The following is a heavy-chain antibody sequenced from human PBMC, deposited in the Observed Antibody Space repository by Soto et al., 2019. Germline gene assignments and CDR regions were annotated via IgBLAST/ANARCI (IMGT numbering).Heavy chain of an antibody. Sequence: QVQLVQSGAEVKKPGASVKVSCKVSGDTFIAHYIHWVRQAPGKGLEWIGWTNPNNGSTKYAHKFQGRVTMTRDTSITTGYVELSSLRSDDTAVYFCARDVNPYYGPGSLHGYFDYWGQGTLVTVSS. D-gene: IGHD3-10*01. J-gene: IGHJ4*02. CDR2: TNPNNGST. CDR3: ARDVNPYYGPGSLHGYFDY. CDR1: GDTFIAHY. V-gene: IGHV1-2*07.